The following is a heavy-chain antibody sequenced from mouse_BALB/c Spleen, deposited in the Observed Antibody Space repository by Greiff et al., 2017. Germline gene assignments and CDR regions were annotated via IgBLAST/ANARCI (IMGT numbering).Heavy chain of an antibody. D-gene: IGHD2-1*01. CDR2: IWAGGST. V-gene: IGHV2-9*02. J-gene: IGHJ4*01. CDR3: ARDGNYGGYYYAMDY. Sequence: VQLQESGPGLVAPSQSLSITCTVSGFSLTSYGVHWVRQPPGKGLEWLGVIWAGGSTNYNSALMSRLSISKDNSKSQVFLKMNSLQTDDTAMYYCARDGNYGGYYYAMDYWGQGTSVTVSS. CDR1: GFSLTSYG.